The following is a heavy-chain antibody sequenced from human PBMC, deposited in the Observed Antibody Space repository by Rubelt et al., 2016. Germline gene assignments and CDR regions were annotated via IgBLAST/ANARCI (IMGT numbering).Heavy chain of an antibody. J-gene: IGHJ3*02. Sequence: QITLKESGPTLVKPTQTLTLTCTFSGFSLSTSGVGVGWIRQPPGKALEWLALIYWNDDNRYSPSLKSRLTITKDTSKNQVVLTMTNMDPVDTATDYCAHTTDPVIVDAFDIWGQGTMVTVSS. CDR3: AHTTDPVIVDAFDI. D-gene: IGHD1-26*01. CDR1: GFSLSTSGVG. V-gene: IGHV2-5*01. CDR2: IYWNDDN.